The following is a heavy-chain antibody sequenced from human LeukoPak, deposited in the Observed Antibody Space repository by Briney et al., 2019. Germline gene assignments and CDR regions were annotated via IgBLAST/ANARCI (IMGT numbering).Heavy chain of an antibody. CDR3: ATIKRGNIFGFFDF. V-gene: IGHV4-59*11. D-gene: IGHD5-18*01. CDR2: VLDSVRT. J-gene: IGHJ4*02. CDR1: GGSISSHY. Sequence: PSETLSLTCTVSGGSISSHYWSWVRQPPGKGLEWFGYVLDSVRTKDNPSLNSRFTLSADTSKNQFSLRLTSVTAADTAVYYCATIKRGNIFGFFDFWGQGILVTVSS.